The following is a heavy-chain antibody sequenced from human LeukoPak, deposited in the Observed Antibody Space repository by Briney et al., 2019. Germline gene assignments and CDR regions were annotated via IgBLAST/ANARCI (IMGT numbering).Heavy chain of an antibody. V-gene: IGHV4-34*01. Sequence: PSETLSLTCAVYGGSFSGYYCSWIRQPPGKGLEWIGEINHSGSTNYNPSLKSRVTFSVDTSKNQFSLKLSSVTAADTSVYYCARGTLIYSGYDYMDFDYWGQGTLVTVSS. CDR3: ARGTLIYSGYDYMDFDY. CDR2: INHSGST. J-gene: IGHJ4*02. CDR1: GGSFSGYY. D-gene: IGHD5-12*01.